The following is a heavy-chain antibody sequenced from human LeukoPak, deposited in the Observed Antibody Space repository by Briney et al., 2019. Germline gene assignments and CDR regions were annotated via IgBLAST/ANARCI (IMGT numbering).Heavy chain of an antibody. V-gene: IGHV3-21*01. Sequence: GGSLRLPCAASGFTFSSYNMNWVRQTPGKGLEWVSSISSSSSFIYYADSVKGRFTISRDNAKNSLYLQMNSLRAEDTAVYYCARDVLIAADGVIRLDAFDIWGQGTVVTVFS. J-gene: IGHJ3*02. CDR2: ISSSSSFI. D-gene: IGHD6-13*01. CDR3: ARDVLIAADGVIRLDAFDI. CDR1: GFTFSSYN.